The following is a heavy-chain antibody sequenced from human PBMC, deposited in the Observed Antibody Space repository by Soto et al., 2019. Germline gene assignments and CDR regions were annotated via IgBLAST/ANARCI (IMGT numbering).Heavy chain of an antibody. V-gene: IGHV4-34*12. CDR1: GGSFSAYY. J-gene: IGHJ6*02. CDR3: ARQRPTDGRWEFANYYGMDV. D-gene: IGHD1-26*01. CDR2: IIHSEST. Sequence: LSLTCAVYGGSFSAYYWSWVRXXPGKGLEWIGEIIHSESTKYNPSLKSRVTISVDASKNQFSLKLSSVTAADTAVYYCARQRPTDGRWEFANYYGMDVWGQGTPVTVSS.